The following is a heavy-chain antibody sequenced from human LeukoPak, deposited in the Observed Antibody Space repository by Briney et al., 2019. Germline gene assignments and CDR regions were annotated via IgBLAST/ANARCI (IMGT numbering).Heavy chain of an antibody. CDR1: GGSFSGYY. Sequence: PSETLSLTCAVYGGSFSGYYWSWIRQPPGKGLEWIGEINHSGSTNYNPSLKSRVTISVDTSKNQFSLKLSSVTAADTAVYYCARLYDFWSGYYLENFDYWGQGTLVTVSS. D-gene: IGHD3-3*01. CDR3: ARLYDFWSGYYLENFDY. V-gene: IGHV4-34*01. CDR2: INHSGST. J-gene: IGHJ4*02.